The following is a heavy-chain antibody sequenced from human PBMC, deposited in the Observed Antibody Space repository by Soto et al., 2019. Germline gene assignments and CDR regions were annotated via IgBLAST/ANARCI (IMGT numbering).Heavy chain of an antibody. CDR2: ISYDGSNK. V-gene: IGHV3-30-3*01. CDR1: GFTFSSYA. CDR3: ARDLALIHDGYYGMDV. D-gene: IGHD2-21*01. Sequence: GGSLRLSCAASGFTFSSYAMHWVRQAPGKGLEWVAVISYDGSNKYYADSVKGRFTISRDNSKNTLYLQMNSLRAEDTAVYYCARDLALIHDGYYGMDVWGQGTTVTVSS. J-gene: IGHJ6*02.